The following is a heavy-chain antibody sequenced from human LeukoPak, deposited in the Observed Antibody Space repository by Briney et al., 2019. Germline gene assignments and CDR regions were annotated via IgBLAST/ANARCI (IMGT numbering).Heavy chain of an antibody. D-gene: IGHD3-10*01. CDR2: MNPNSGNT. V-gene: IGHV1-8*01. Sequence: ASVKVSCKASGYTLTSYDINWVRQATGQGLEWMGWMNPNSGNTGYAQKFQGRVTMTRNTSISTAYMELSSLRSEDTAVYYCARGGLNYYGSGSYYNWFDPWGQGTLVAVSS. J-gene: IGHJ5*02. CDR1: GYTLTSYD. CDR3: ARGGLNYYGSGSYYNWFDP.